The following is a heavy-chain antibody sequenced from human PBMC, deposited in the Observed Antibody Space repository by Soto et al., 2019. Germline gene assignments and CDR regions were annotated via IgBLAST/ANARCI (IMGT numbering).Heavy chain of an antibody. V-gene: IGHV3-23*01. Sequence: GGSLRLSCAASGFTFSSYAMSWVRQAPGKGLEWVSAINSRGGSTYYADSVKGRFTISRDNSKNTLYLQMNSLRAEDTAVYYCAKALHRGSGRYAIDYWGQGTQVTVSS. J-gene: IGHJ4*02. CDR3: AKALHRGSGRYAIDY. CDR2: INSRGGST. CDR1: GFTFSSYA. D-gene: IGHD3-10*01.